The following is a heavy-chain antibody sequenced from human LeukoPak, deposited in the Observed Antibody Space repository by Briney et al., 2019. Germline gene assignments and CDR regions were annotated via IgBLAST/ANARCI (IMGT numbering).Heavy chain of an antibody. CDR3: GRDGPPWWAQQSYFDY. CDR1: GFTFSSYA. Sequence: GRSLRLSCAASGFTFSSYAMHWVRQAPGKGLEWVAVISYDGSNKYYADSVKGRFTISRDNSKNTLYPQMNSLRAEDTAVFSCGRDGPPWWAQQSYFDYWGKGTLVTVSS. V-gene: IGHV3-30*04. J-gene: IGHJ4*02. CDR2: ISYDGSNK. D-gene: IGHD2-15*01.